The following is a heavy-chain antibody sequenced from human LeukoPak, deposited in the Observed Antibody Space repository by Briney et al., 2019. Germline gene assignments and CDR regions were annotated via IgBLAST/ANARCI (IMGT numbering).Heavy chain of an antibody. V-gene: IGHV3-30*04. J-gene: IGHJ2*01. CDR3: ARDLYGDYSGYFDL. Sequence: GGSLRLSCAASGFTFSSYAMHWVRQAPGKGLEWVALISFDGSDKYYADSVKGRCTISRDNSKNTLYLQMNSLRAEDTAVYYCARDLYGDYSGYFDLWGRGTLVTVSS. CDR2: ISFDGSDK. D-gene: IGHD4-17*01. CDR1: GFTFSSYA.